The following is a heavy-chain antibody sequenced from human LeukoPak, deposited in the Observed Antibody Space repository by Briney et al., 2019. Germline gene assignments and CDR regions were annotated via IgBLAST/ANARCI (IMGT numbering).Heavy chain of an antibody. J-gene: IGHJ4*02. CDR1: GYTFISYH. D-gene: IGHD4-17*01. CDR3: ARTPSDYGDCNFDY. CDR2: ISAYNGNT. Sequence: ASVKVSCKSSGYTFISYHISWVRQAPGQGLEWMGWISAYNGNTNYAQKIQGRVTMTTDTSTSTAYMELRSLRSDDTAVYYCARTPSDYGDCNFDYWGQGTLVTVSS. V-gene: IGHV1-18*01.